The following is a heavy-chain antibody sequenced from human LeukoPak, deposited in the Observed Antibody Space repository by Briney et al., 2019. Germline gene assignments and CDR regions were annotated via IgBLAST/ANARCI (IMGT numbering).Heavy chain of an antibody. J-gene: IGHJ4*02. CDR2: INPNNGGT. D-gene: IGHD1-26*01. Sequence: ASVKVSCKASGYTFTGYYMHWVRQAPGQGLEWMGRINPNNGGTNYAQKFQGRVTMTRDTSISTAYMELSRLRSADTAVYYWARRVVGASGGFFDYWGQGTLVTVSS. CDR1: GYTFTGYY. V-gene: IGHV1-2*06. CDR3: ARRVVGASGGFFDY.